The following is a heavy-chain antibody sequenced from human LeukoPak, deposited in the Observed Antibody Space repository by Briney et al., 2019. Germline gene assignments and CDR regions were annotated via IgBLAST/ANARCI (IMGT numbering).Heavy chain of an antibody. CDR2: IWYDGSNK. Sequence: GRSLRLSCAASGFTFSSYGMHWVRQAPGKGLEWVAVIWYDGSNKYYADSVKGRFTISRDNSKNTLYLQMNSLRAEDTAVYYCARDRSAAGIFDYWGQGTLVTVSS. V-gene: IGHV3-33*01. CDR1: GFTFSSYG. CDR3: ARDRSAAGIFDY. J-gene: IGHJ4*02. D-gene: IGHD6-13*01.